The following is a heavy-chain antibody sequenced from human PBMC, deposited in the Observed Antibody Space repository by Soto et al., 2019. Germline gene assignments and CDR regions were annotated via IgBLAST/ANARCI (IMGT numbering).Heavy chain of an antibody. J-gene: IGHJ2*01. Sequence: VKVSCKASGGTFSSYAISWVRQAPGQGLEWMGGIIPIFGTANYAQKFQGRVTITADESTSTAYMELSSLRSEDTAVYYCARDRVGYSYGYSWYFDLWGRGTLVTVSS. CDR2: IIPIFGTA. V-gene: IGHV1-69*13. CDR1: GGTFSSYA. CDR3: ARDRVGYSYGYSWYFDL. D-gene: IGHD5-18*01.